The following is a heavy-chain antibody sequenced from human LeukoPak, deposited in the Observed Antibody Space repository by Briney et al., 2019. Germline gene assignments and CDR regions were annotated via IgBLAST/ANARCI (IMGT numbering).Heavy chain of an antibody. CDR1: GYTFTSYY. CDR2: IIPIFGTA. Sequence: SVKVSCKASGYTFTSYYMHWVRQAPGQGLEWMGGIIPIFGTANYAQKFQGRVTITADESTSTAYMELSSLRSEDTAVYYCARALSSLGANWFDPWGQGTLVTVSS. D-gene: IGHD3-16*01. V-gene: IGHV1-69*13. J-gene: IGHJ5*02. CDR3: ARALSSLGANWFDP.